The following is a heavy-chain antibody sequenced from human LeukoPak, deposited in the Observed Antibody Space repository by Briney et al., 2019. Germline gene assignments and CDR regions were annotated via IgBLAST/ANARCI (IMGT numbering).Heavy chain of an antibody. V-gene: IGHV3-74*01. D-gene: IGHD3-16*01. Sequence: PGGSLRLSCGASGFTFSSYWMHWVRQAPGKGLVWVSRINSDGSSTTYADSVKGRVTIARDNAKNTLYLQMDSLRAEDTAVSYCTRGKDGVWAFDIWGQGTMVTVSS. CDR2: INSDGSST. J-gene: IGHJ3*02. CDR3: TRGKDGVWAFDI. CDR1: GFTFSSYW.